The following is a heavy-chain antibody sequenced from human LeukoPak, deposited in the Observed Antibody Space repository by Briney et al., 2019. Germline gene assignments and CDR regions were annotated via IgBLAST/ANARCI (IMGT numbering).Heavy chain of an antibody. V-gene: IGHV3-53*01. CDR3: AKDLWGSGYYFDY. D-gene: IGHD3-22*01. CDR1: GFTVSSNY. J-gene: IGHJ4*02. CDR2: IYSGGST. Sequence: GGSLRLSCAASGFTVSSNYMSWVRQAPGKGLEWVSVIYSGGSTYYADSVKGRFTISRGNSKNTLYLQMNSLRAEDTAVYYCAKDLWGSGYYFDYWGQGTLVTVSS.